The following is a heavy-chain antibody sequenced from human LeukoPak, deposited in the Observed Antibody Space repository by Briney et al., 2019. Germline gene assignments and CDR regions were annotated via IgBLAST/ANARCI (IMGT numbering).Heavy chain of an antibody. Sequence: TSVKVSCKASGFAFTSSAVQWVRQARGQRLEWIGWIVVGSGNTNYAQKFQERVTITRDMSTSTVYMELSSLRSEDTAVYYCAAEGRPTVVTFRKGAVDLWGQGTMVTVSS. CDR3: AAEGRPTVVTFRKGAVDL. CDR1: GFAFTSSA. J-gene: IGHJ3*01. V-gene: IGHV1-58*01. CDR2: IVVGSGNT. D-gene: IGHD4-23*01.